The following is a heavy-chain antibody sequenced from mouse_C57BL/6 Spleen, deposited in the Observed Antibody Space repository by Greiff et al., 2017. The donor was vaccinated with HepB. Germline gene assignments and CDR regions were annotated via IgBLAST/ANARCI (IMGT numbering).Heavy chain of an antibody. J-gene: IGHJ1*03. Sequence: EVQGVESGAELVKPGASVKLSCTASGFNIKDYYMHWVKQRTEQGLEWIGRIDPEDGETKYAPKFQGKATITADTSSNTAYLQLSSLTSEDTAVYYCAEGDDVGYFDVWGTGTTVTVSS. CDR2: IDPEDGET. CDR3: AEGDDVGYFDV. CDR1: GFNIKDYY. D-gene: IGHD2-12*01. V-gene: IGHV14-2*01.